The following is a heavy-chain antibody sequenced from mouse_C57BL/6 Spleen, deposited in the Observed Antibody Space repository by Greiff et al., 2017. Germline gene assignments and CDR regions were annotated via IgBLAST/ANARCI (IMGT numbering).Heavy chain of an antibody. CDR1: GYAFSSYW. CDR3: ARSDRLYAMDY. Sequence: VQLQQSGAELVKPGASVKISCKASGYAFSSYWMNWVKQRPGKGLEWIGQIYPGDGDTNYNGKFKGKATLTADKSSSTAYMQLSSLTSEDSAVYFCARSDRLYAMDYWGQGTSVTVSS. CDR2: IYPGDGDT. J-gene: IGHJ4*01. V-gene: IGHV1-80*01.